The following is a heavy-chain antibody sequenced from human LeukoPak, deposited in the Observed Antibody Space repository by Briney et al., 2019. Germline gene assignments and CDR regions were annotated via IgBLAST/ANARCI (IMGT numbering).Heavy chain of an antibody. Sequence: PSETLSLTCTVSGGSISSSSYYWGWIRQPPGKGLEWIGSIYYSGSTYYNPSLKSRVTISVDTSKNQFSLKLSSVTAADTAVYYCARVGGSGSYYLHDAFDIWGQGTMVTVSS. CDR1: GGSISSSSYY. D-gene: IGHD3-10*01. J-gene: IGHJ3*02. CDR3: ARVGGSGSYYLHDAFDI. CDR2: IYYSGST. V-gene: IGHV4-39*07.